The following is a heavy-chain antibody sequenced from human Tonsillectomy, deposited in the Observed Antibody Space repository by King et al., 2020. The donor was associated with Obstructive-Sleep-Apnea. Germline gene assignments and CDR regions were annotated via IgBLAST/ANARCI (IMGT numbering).Heavy chain of an antibody. V-gene: IGHV3-9*01. CDR2: IGLDSGSI. D-gene: IGHD6-19*01. Sequence: VQLVGSGGGLVQPGRSLRLSCAASGFIFDDYAMHLVRQTPGEGLEGGSGIGLDSGSIGYGESVKGRFTNSSDNAKNSLHLQMNSLRAEDTAFYYCAKDNSSGWYRGLDYWGQGTLVIVSS. J-gene: IGHJ4*02. CDR1: GFIFDDYA. CDR3: AKDNSSGWYRGLDY.